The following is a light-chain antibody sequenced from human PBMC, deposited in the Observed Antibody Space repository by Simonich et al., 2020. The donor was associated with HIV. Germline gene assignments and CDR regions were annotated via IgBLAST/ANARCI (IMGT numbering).Light chain of an antibody. CDR2: GNS. Sequence: QSALTQPRSVSGSPGQSVTISCTGTSSDVGGYNYVSWYQQHPGKAPKLLIYGNSMRPSGVPDRFSGSKSGTSASLAITGLQAEDEADYYCQSYDSSLSEEVLFGGGTKLTVL. CDR3: QSYDSSLSEEVL. J-gene: IGLJ2*01. CDR1: SSDVGGYNY. V-gene: IGLV2-11*01.